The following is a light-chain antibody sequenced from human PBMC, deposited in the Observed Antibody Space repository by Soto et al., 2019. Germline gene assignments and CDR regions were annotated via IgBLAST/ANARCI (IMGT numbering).Light chain of an antibody. CDR3: QQYHNWPVT. Sequence: EVVMTQSPATLSVSPGERATLSCRASQSVSNNLAWYQHKPGQAPRLLISGASTGATGVPPRFSGSGSGTDFTLTVNSLQSEDIAVYYCQQYHNWPVTFGGGTKVDIK. CDR2: GAS. CDR1: QSVSNN. V-gene: IGKV3-15*01. J-gene: IGKJ4*01.